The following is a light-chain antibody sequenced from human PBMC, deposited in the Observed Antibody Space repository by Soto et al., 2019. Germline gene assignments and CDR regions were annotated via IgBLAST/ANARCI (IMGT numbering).Light chain of an antibody. CDR3: QQRINWPLT. CDR2: GAS. Sequence: EIVLTQSPATLSLSPGERATLSCRASQSISSHLAWYQQKPGQAPRPLIYGASNRATGITARFSGRGSGTDFTLTISSLEPEDFAVYYCQQRINWPLTFGGGTKVEIK. J-gene: IGKJ4*01. CDR1: QSISSH. V-gene: IGKV3-11*01.